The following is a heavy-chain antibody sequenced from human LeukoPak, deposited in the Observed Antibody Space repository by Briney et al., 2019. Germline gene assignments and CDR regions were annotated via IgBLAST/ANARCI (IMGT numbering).Heavy chain of an antibody. Sequence: SETLSLTCTVSGGSISSDYWTWIRQPPGKGLEWIGYIFSSGSTNSNPSLKSRVTISVDTSKNQFSLKLSSVTAADTAVYYCARSYGMDVWGQGTTVTVSS. J-gene: IGHJ6*02. CDR2: IFSSGST. CDR1: GGSISSDY. V-gene: IGHV4-59*08. CDR3: ARSYGMDV.